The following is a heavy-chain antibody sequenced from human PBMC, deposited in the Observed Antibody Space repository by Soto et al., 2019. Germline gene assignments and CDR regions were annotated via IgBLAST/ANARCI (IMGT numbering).Heavy chain of an antibody. CDR2: IKQDGSEK. CDR1: GFTFSSYW. CDR3: ARDCGTGIRSCGGMDV. Sequence: GGSLRLSCAASGFTFSSYWMSWVRQAPGKGLEWVANIKQDGSEKYYVDSVKGRFTISRDNAKNSLYLQMNSLRAEDTAVYYCARDCGTGIRSCGGMDVWGQGTTVTVSS. J-gene: IGHJ6*02. V-gene: IGHV3-7*01. D-gene: IGHD3-10*01.